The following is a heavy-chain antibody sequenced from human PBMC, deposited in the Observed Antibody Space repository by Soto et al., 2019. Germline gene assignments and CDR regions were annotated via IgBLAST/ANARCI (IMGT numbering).Heavy chain of an antibody. Sequence: QVQLQESGPGLVKPSQTLSLTCTVSGGSISSGDYYWSWIRQPPGKGLEWIGYIYYSGSTYYNPSLXRXVXIXXDTSKNQFSLKLSSVTAADTAVYYCARVAVVYGDSWGQGTLVTVSS. V-gene: IGHV4-30-4*01. D-gene: IGHD6-19*01. CDR3: ARVAVVYGDS. CDR2: IYYSGST. J-gene: IGHJ4*02. CDR1: GGSISSGDYY.